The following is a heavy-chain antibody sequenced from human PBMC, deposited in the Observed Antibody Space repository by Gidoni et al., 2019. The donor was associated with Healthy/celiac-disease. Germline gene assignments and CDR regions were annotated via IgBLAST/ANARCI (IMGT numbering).Heavy chain of an antibody. D-gene: IGHD3-22*01. J-gene: IGHJ6*02. V-gene: IGHV3-49*05. CDR1: GFTFGDYA. Sequence: DVQLVESGGGLVKPGRSLRLSCTSSGFTFGDYALSWFRQAPGKGLEWVGFIRSKAYGGTTEYAASVKGRFTISRDDSKSIAYLQMNSLKTEDTAVYYCTRVSMGDYDSSGYYYYYYYGMDVWGQGTTVTVSS. CDR2: IRSKAYGGTT. CDR3: TRVSMGDYDSSGYYYYYYYGMDV.